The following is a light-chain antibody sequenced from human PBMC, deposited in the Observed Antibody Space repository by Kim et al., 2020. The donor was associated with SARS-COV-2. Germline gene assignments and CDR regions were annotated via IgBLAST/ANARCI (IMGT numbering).Light chain of an antibody. Sequence: LSASVGDRVTITCRASQSINTWLAWYQQKPGKAPKLLIYKASSLESGVPSRFSGSGSGTEFTLTINSLQPDDFATYYCQQYKSFSFGQGTKVDIK. V-gene: IGKV1-5*03. CDR3: QQYKSFS. CDR2: KAS. J-gene: IGKJ1*01. CDR1: QSINTW.